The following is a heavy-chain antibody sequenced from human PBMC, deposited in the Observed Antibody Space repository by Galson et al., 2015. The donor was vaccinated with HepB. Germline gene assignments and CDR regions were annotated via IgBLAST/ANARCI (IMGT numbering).Heavy chain of an antibody. D-gene: IGHD1-26*01. CDR2: IRSKAYGGTV. Sequence: SLRLSCATSGFTFGDYAMSWFRQAPGKGLEWVGFIRSKAYGGTVEYAESVKGRFTISRDDSKTIAYLQMSSLKTEDTAVYYCSRGASGSYVSFSRYWGQGTLVTVSS. CDR3: SRGASGSYVSFSRY. J-gene: IGHJ4*02. CDR1: GFTFGDYA. V-gene: IGHV3-49*03.